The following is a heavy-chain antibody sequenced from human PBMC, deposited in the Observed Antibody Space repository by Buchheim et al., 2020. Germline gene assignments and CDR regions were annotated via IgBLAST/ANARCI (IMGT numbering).Heavy chain of an antibody. D-gene: IGHD3-9*01. CDR3: ARGGRDYDILTGYYYYYGMDV. V-gene: IGHV3-33*01. CDR1: GFTFSSYG. CDR2: IWYDGSNK. J-gene: IGHJ6*02. Sequence: QVQLVESGGGVVQPGRSLRLSCAASGFTFSSYGMHWVRQAPGKGLEWVAVIWYDGSNKYYADSVKGRFTISRDNSKNTLYLQMNSLRAEDTAVYYCARGGRDYDILTGYYYYYGMDVWGQGTT.